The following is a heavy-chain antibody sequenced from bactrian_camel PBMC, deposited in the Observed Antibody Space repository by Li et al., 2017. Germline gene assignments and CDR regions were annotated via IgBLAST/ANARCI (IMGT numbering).Heavy chain of an antibody. Sequence: HVQLVESGGGSVQAGGSLTLSCALSGAAGSANVMGWFRQPPGKGREGVATIHTGTGSTFYADSVKDRFTISQDNAKNTLYLQMASLKTEDTAVYYCAADPHGLGTCPDLPTALSGYWGQGTQVTVS. D-gene: IGHD5*01. CDR2: IHTGTGST. CDR3: AADPHGLGTCPDLPTALSGY. V-gene: IGHV3S54*01. J-gene: IGHJ4*01. CDR1: GAAGSANV.